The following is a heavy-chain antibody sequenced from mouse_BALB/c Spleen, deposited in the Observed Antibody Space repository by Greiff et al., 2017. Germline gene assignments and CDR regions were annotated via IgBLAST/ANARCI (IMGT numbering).Heavy chain of an antibody. Sequence: EVQRVESGGGLVKPGGSLKLSCAASGFTFSDYYMYWVRQTPEKRLEWVATISDGGSYTYYPDSVKGRFTISRDNAKNNLYLQMSSLKSEDTAMYYCARDLRSAWFAYWGQGTLVTVSA. CDR1: GFTFSDYY. J-gene: IGHJ3*01. V-gene: IGHV5-4*02. CDR3: ARDLRSAWFAY. CDR2: ISDGGSYT.